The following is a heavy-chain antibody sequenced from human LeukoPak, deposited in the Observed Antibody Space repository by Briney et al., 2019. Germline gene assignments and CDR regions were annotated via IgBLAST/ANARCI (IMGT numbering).Heavy chain of an antibody. V-gene: IGHV4-34*01. J-gene: IGHJ4*02. CDR2: INHSGST. D-gene: IGHD5-18*01. CDR3: ARGLYSYGFFDY. CDR1: GGSFSGYY. Sequence: SETLSLTCGVYGGSFSGYYWSWIRQPPGKGLEWIGEINHSGSTNYNPSLKSRVTISVDTSKNQFSLKLSSVTAADTAVYYCARGLYSYGFFDYWGQGTLVTVSS.